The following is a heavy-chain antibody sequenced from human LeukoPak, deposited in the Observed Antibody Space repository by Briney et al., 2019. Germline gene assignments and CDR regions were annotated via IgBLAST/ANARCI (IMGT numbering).Heavy chain of an antibody. CDR3: ARDHSYDYVWGSYDDY. D-gene: IGHD3-16*01. CDR1: GFTFSSYR. V-gene: IGHV3-7*01. J-gene: IGHJ4*02. CDR2: IKQDGSEK. Sequence: GGSLRLSCAASGFTFSSYRMSWVRQAPGKGLEWVANIKQDGSEKYYVDSVKGRFTISRDNAKNPLYLQMNSLRAEDTAVYYCARDHSYDYVWGSYDDYWGQGTLVTVSS.